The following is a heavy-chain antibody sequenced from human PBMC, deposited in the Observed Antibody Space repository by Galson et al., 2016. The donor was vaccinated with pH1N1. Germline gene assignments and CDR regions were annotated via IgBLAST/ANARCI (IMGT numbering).Heavy chain of an antibody. J-gene: IGHJ5*01. CDR1: GYTFASYG. D-gene: IGHD2-15*01. Sequence: SVKVSCKASGYTFASYGISWVRQAPGQGLEWMGWISGYNGNTNYAQKVQGRVTMTTDTSTSTTYMELRSLRSDDTAVYYCAREGYCSGGSCYSGASDSWGQGTLVTVSS. CDR3: AREGYCSGGSCYSGASDS. V-gene: IGHV1-18*01. CDR2: ISGYNGNT.